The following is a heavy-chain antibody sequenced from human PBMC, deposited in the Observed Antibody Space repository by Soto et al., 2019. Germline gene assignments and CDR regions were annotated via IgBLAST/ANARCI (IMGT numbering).Heavy chain of an antibody. Sequence: SETLSLTCAVSGGSVSNNSWWSWVRQSPGNGLEWIGEIHHSGGTNYDPSLESRVTISVDESKNEFSLRLNSVTAADTAVYYCTKNSAYALDYWGLGTLVTVSS. J-gene: IGHJ4*02. D-gene: IGHD5-12*01. CDR3: TKNSAYALDY. V-gene: IGHV4-4*02. CDR1: GGSVSNNSW. CDR2: IHHSGGT.